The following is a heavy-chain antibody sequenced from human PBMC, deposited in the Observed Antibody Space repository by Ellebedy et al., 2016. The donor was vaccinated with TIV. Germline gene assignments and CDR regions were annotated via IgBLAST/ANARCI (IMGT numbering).Heavy chain of an antibody. CDR2: ISYDGSNK. J-gene: IGHJ4*02. Sequence: GESLKISCAASGFTFSSYGMHWVRQAPGKGLEWVAVISYDGSNKYYADSVKGRFTISRDNSKNTLYLQMNSLRAEDTAVYYCAKVFGSLEYYFDYWGQGTLVTVSS. CDR3: AKVFGSLEYYFDY. CDR1: GFTFSSYG. V-gene: IGHV3-30*18. D-gene: IGHD3-3*01.